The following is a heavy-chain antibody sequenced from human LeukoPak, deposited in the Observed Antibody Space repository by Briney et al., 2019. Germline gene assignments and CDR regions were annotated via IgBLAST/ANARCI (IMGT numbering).Heavy chain of an antibody. CDR1: GYTFINYY. Sequence: ASVKVSCKASGYTFINYYLNWVRQAPGQGLEWVGIINPNDGSADYSENFQGRVTMTRDTSTTTIYLEVNSLRAEDTAAYYCARERSCGTVCHPFDSWGQGTLVTVSS. J-gene: IGHJ4*02. V-gene: IGHV1-46*01. CDR3: ARERSCGTVCHPFDS. CDR2: INPNDGSA. D-gene: IGHD2-15*01.